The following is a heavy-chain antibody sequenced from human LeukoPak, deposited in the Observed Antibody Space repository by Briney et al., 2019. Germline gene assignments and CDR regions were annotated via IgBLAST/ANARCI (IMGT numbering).Heavy chain of an antibody. V-gene: IGHV3-21*04. CDR2: ISSSSSYI. J-gene: IGHJ4*02. Sequence: GGSLRLSCAASGFTFSSYSMNWARQAPGKGLEWVSSISSSSSYIYYADSVKGRFTISRDNAKNSLYLQMNSLRAEDTAVYYCARTTSSSWYPFDYWGQGTLVTVSS. CDR1: GFTFSSYS. D-gene: IGHD6-13*01. CDR3: ARTTSSSWYPFDY.